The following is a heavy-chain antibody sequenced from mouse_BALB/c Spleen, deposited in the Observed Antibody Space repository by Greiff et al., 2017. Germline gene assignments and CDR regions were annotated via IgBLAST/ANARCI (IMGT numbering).Heavy chain of an antibody. J-gene: IGHJ3*01. CDR1: GYSITSGYY. V-gene: IGHV3-6*02. CDR3: ARLDSSGFAY. CDR2: ISYDGSN. D-gene: IGHD3-2*01. Sequence: EVQLQQSGPGLVKPSQSLSLTCSVTGYSITSGYYWNWIRQFPGNKLEWMGYISYDGSNNYNPSLKNRISITRDTSRNQFFLKLNSVTTEDTATYYCARLDSSGFAYWGQGTLVTVSA.